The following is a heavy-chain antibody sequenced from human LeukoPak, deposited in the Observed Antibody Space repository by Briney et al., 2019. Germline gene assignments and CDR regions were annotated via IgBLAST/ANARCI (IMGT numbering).Heavy chain of an antibody. V-gene: IGHV3-7*01. J-gene: IGHJ4*02. CDR1: GFPFNTYW. CDR3: TRDRGSYRPIDY. Sequence: GGSLRLSCAASGFPFNTYWMSWVRQAPGKGLEWVANIKPDGSERYYVDSVKGRFTISRDNTKDSLYLQMNSLSADDTAVYYCTRDRGSYRPIDYWGQGTLVTVSS. D-gene: IGHD1-26*01. CDR2: IKPDGSER.